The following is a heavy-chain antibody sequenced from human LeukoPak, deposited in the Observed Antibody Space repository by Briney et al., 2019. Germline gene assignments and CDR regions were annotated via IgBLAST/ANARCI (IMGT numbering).Heavy chain of an antibody. V-gene: IGHV4-39*01. CDR1: GGSISSSSYY. CDR2: IYYGGST. CDR3: ARPTGYSSSTNCYTALFDY. Sequence: PSETLSLTCTVSGGSISSSSYYWGWIRQPPGEGLEWIGSIYYGGSTYYNPSLKSRVTISVDTSKNQFSLKLSSVTAADSAVYYCARPTGYSSSTNCYTALFDYWGQGTLVTVSS. D-gene: IGHD2-2*02. J-gene: IGHJ4*02.